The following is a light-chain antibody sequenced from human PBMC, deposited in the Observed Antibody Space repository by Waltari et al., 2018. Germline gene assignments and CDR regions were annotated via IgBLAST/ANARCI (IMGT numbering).Light chain of an antibody. V-gene: IGLV2-23*02. Sequence: QSALTQPASVSGSPGQSITISCTGTRSHVGTSNLFPWYQQLPGKAPKLLIYEANKRPSGISNRFSGSKSDNTASLTISGLQAEDEAAYYCCSYAGSTSFEVFGGGTKLTVL. J-gene: IGLJ3*02. CDR2: EAN. CDR1: RSHVGTSNL. CDR3: CSYAGSTSFEV.